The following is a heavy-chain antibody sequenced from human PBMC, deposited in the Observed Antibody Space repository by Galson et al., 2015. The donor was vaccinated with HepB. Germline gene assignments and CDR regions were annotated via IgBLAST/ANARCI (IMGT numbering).Heavy chain of an antibody. Sequence: SLRLSCAASGFPFRSYAMHWVRQAPGKGLEWVAFIRFDGSGKNYANSVKGRFSISRDNSKNTLYLQTNSLRDDDTAVYYCVKRGDSSGCNDFDNWGQGTLVAVSS. CDR1: GFPFRSYA. J-gene: IGHJ4*02. V-gene: IGHV3-30*02. D-gene: IGHD3-22*01. CDR3: VKRGDSSGCNDFDN. CDR2: IRFDGSGK.